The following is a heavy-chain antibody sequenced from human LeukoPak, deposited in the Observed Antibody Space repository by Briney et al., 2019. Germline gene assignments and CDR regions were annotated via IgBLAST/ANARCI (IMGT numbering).Heavy chain of an antibody. CDR3: AKDHSQNFDY. D-gene: IGHD5-18*01. CDR2: LRRDGSDK. CDR1: GFTFSNYG. V-gene: IGHV3-30*02. Sequence: GGSLRLSCAASGFTFSNYGMHWVRQAPGKGLEWVAFLRRDGSDKYYADSVKGRFTISRDNSKNTVYLEMNSLRPEDTAVYYCAKDHSQNFDYWGQGTLVTVSS. J-gene: IGHJ4*02.